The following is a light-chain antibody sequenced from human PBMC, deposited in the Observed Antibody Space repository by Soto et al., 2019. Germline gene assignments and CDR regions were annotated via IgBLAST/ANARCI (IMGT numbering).Light chain of an antibody. CDR2: EIS. CDR1: SSDVGAHNF. CDR3: SSYTTNKTLL. J-gene: IGLJ2*01. Sequence: QSALTQPASVSGSPGQSITISCTGTSSDVGAHNFVSWYQQHPGKAPKLIFYEISNRPPGLSDRFSGSKSGTTASLTISGLQADDEADYFCSSYTTNKTLLFGGGTKLTVL. V-gene: IGLV2-14*01.